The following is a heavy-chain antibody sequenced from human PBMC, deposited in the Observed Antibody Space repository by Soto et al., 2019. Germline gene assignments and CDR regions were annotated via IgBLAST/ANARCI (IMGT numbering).Heavy chain of an antibody. Sequence: ASVKVSCKASGYTFTSNAFSWVRQAPGQGLEWMGWISAYNGNTNYAQRLQGRVTMTTDTSTSTAYMELRSLRSDDTAVYYCARESPPADYWGQGTLVTVSS. V-gene: IGHV1-18*01. CDR2: ISAYNGNT. CDR3: ARESPPADY. CDR1: GYTFTSNA. J-gene: IGHJ4*02.